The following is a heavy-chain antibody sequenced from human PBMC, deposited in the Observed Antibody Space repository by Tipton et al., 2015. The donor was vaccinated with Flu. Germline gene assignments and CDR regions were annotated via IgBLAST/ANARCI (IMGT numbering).Heavy chain of an antibody. Sequence: SLRLSCAPSGFTVSNNYVTWVRQAPGKGLQWVSAIDTGGATYYADSVKGRFTISRDNSMNTLSLQMNSLRAEDTAVYFCARERRGMLTFGGLFSYYGMDVWGQGTTVTVPS. J-gene: IGHJ6*02. D-gene: IGHD3-16*01. CDR1: GFTVSNNY. CDR3: ARERRGMLTFGGLFSYYGMDV. CDR2: IDTGGAT. V-gene: IGHV3-66*02.